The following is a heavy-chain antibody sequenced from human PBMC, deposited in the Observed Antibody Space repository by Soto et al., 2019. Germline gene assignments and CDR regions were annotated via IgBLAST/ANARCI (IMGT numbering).Heavy chain of an antibody. CDR1: GFTFSKYW. D-gene: IGHD2-8*01. J-gene: IGHJ4*02. Sequence: EVQLVESGGGLVQPRKALRLSCAASGFTFSKYWMHWVRQAPGRGPVWVSYISSDGTTTDYADSVKGRFTISRDNAKNTLYLQMDSVRVEDTAVYYCAIQDCTNDVRLEAAVTVGGALEYWGQGAQVTVSS. CDR3: AIQDCTNDVRLEAAVTVGGALEY. V-gene: IGHV3-74*01. CDR2: ISSDGTTT.